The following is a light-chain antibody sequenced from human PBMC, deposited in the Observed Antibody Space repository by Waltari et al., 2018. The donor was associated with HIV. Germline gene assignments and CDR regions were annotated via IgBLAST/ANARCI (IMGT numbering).Light chain of an antibody. J-gene: IGLJ2*01. CDR2: EVS. CDR3: SSYTSSSTRV. CDR1: SSDVGGYNY. V-gene: IGLV2-14*01. Sequence: QSALTQPASVSGSPGQSITISCTGTSSDVGGYNYVSWYQQHPGKAPKLMIYEVSNRPSGVSNRVSGSKSGNTASLTISGLQAEDEADYYCSSYTSSSTRVFGGGTKLTVL.